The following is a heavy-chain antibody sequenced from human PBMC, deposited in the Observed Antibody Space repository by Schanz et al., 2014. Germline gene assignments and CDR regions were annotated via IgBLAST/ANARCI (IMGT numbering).Heavy chain of an antibody. J-gene: IGHJ4*02. Sequence: EVQLVESGGGLVQPGGCLRLSCAASGFTFSDPYMDWVRLVPGKGLECVSGISGGGGSAYYADSVKGRFTISRDNSKNTLYLQMSSLRAEDTAVYYCAKVWGSDYFYPFDYWGQGTLVTVSS. CDR1: GFTFSDPY. V-gene: IGHV3-23*04. CDR2: ISGGGGSA. CDR3: AKVWGSDYFYPFDY. D-gene: IGHD3-22*01.